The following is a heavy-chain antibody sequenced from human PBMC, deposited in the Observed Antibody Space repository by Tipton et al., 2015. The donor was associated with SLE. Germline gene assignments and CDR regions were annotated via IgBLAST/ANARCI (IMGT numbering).Heavy chain of an antibody. J-gene: IGHJ4*02. Sequence: TLSLTCTVSGGSISSSGYFWSWVRQSAGKGLEWIGRIYTTGSTHYNPSLQSRVSMSVDTSKNQFSLKVRSMTAADTAIYYCTRDGDGSDYWGQGILVTVSS. V-gene: IGHV4-61*02. CDR1: GGSISSSGYF. CDR2: IYTTGST. D-gene: IGHD3-10*01. CDR3: TRDGDGSDY.